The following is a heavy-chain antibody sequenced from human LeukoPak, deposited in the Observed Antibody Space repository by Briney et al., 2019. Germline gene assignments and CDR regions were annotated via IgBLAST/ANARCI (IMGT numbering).Heavy chain of an antibody. V-gene: IGHV3-49*04. Sequence: GGSLRLSCTASGFTFGDYAMSWVRQAPGKGLEWVGFIRSKAYGGTTEYAASVKGRFTISRDDSKSIAYLQMNSLKTEDTAVYYCTRDQQLTPTLFRYYFDYWGQGTLVTVSS. J-gene: IGHJ4*02. CDR3: TRDQQLTPTLFRYYFDY. CDR1: GFTFGDYA. CDR2: IRSKAYGGTT. D-gene: IGHD6-13*01.